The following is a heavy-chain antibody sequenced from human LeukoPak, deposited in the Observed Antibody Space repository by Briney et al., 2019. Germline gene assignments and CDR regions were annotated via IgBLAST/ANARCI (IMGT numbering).Heavy chain of an antibody. CDR3: ARGSTRIAVALDY. CDR1: SGSISNYY. CDR2: IFYSGRT. V-gene: IGHV4-59*01. Sequence: SETLSLTCSVSSGSISNYYWSWIRQPPGKGLEWIGYIFYSGRTNYNPSLKSRVTISVDTSKNQFSLKLSSVTAADTAVYYCARGSTRIAVALDYWGQGTLVTVSS. J-gene: IGHJ4*02. D-gene: IGHD6-19*01.